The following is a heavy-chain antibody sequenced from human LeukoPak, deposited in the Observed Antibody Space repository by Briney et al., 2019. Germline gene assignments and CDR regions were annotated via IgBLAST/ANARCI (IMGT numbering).Heavy chain of an antibody. CDR2: VSPIYGTS. D-gene: IGHD2-15*01. J-gene: IGHJ3*02. CDR3: ARDCSGGRCYGAFDI. Sequence: SVKVSCKASGGTXGRYAITWVRQAPGQRLEWMGGVSPIYGTSDYAQRFQGRVTISAGESTSTAFLEVRSLRSEDTAVYYCARDCSGGRCYGAFDIWGQGTLVIVSS. CDR1: GGTXGRYA. V-gene: IGHV1-69*13.